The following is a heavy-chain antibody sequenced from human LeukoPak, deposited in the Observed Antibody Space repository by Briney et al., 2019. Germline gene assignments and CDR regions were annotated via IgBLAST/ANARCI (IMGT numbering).Heavy chain of an antibody. D-gene: IGHD1-1*01. CDR2: INHSGST. Sequence: SETLSLTCAVYGGSFSGYYWSWIRQPPGKGLEWIGEINHSGSTNYNPSLKSRVTISVDTSKNQFSLKLSSVTAADTAVYYCARATPTNWNFFRYYYYMDVWGKGTTVTVSS. CDR3: ARATPTNWNFFRYYYYMDV. V-gene: IGHV4-34*01. J-gene: IGHJ6*03. CDR1: GGSFSGYY.